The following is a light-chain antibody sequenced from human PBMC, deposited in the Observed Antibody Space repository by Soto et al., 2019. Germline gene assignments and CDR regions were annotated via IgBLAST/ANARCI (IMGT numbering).Light chain of an antibody. Sequence: EIVLTQSPGTLSLSPGERATLSCRASQSVSSNYLAWHQQKPGQAPRLLIFGASSRASGSPDRFSGSGSGTDFPLTISRLEHEDFAVYYCQQNSGPWTFGQGTKVEIK. CDR2: GAS. CDR1: QSVSSNY. CDR3: QQNSGPWT. J-gene: IGKJ1*01. V-gene: IGKV3-20*01.